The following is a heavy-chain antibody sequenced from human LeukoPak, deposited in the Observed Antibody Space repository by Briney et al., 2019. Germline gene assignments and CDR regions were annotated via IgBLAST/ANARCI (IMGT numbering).Heavy chain of an antibody. V-gene: IGHV3-53*01. CDR2: IYSGGST. J-gene: IGHJ4*02. CDR3: ARGIAAAGTWEYYFDY. D-gene: IGHD6-13*01. Sequence: GGSLRLSCAASGFTVSSNYMSWVRQAPGKGLEWVSVIYSGGSTYYADSAKGRFTISRDNSKNTLYLQMHSLRAEDTAVYYCARGIAAAGTWEYYFDYWGPGTLVTVSS. CDR1: GFTVSSNY.